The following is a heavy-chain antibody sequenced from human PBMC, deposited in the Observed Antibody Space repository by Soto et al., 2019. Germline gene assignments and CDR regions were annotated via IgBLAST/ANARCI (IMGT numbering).Heavy chain of an antibody. V-gene: IGHV3-30*18. CDR1: GFTFSSYG. CDR2: ISYDGSNK. Sequence: PGGSLRLSCAASGFTFSSYGMHWVRQAPGKGLEWVAVISYDGSNKYYADSVKGRFTISRDNSKNTLYLQMNSLRAEDTAVYYCAKGLDYSKRGYYYYGMDVWGQGTTVTV. CDR3: AKGLDYSKRGYYYYGMDV. D-gene: IGHD4-4*01. J-gene: IGHJ6*02.